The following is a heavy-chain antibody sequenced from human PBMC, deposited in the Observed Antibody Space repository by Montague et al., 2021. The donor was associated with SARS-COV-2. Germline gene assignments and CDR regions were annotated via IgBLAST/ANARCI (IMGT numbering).Heavy chain of an antibody. CDR3: ARRRERWSDAFDI. D-gene: IGHD2-15*01. CDR2: IYYSRST. CDR1: GGSISSYY. J-gene: IGHJ3*02. Sequence: SETLSLTCTVSGGSISSYYWSWIRQPPGKGLEWIGYIYYSRSTNYNPSLKSRVTISVDMSKNQSSLKVRSVTAADTAVYYCARRRERWSDAFDIWGQGTMVTVSS. V-gene: IGHV4-59*08.